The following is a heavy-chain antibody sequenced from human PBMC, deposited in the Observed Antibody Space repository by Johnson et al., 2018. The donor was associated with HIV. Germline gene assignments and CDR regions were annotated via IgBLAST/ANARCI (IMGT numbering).Heavy chain of an antibody. CDR2: INWNGGST. CDR3: ATHWVVESSGPYEGPYDGFDI. V-gene: IGHV3-20*04. CDR1: GFTFDDSG. J-gene: IGHJ3*02. D-gene: IGHD3-22*01. Sequence: EVQLVESGGGVVRPGGSLRLSCAASGFTFDDSGMSWVRQAPGKGLEWVSGINWNGGSTGYADSVKGRFTISRDNAKKSLYLQMNSLRAEDTALYYCATHWVVESSGPYEGPYDGFDIWGQGTVVSVSS.